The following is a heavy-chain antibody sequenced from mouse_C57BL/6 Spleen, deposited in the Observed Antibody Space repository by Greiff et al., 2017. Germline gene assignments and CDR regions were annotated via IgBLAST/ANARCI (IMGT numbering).Heavy chain of an antibody. Sequence: DVQLQESGPGLVKPSQSLSLTCSVTGYSITSGYYWNWIRQFPGNKLEWMGYISYDGSNNYNPSLKNRISITRDTSKNQFFLKLNSVTTEDTATYYCAREDIYYDLDDWGKGTTLTVSS. CDR3: AREDIYYDLDD. CDR2: ISYDGSN. D-gene: IGHD2-4*01. J-gene: IGHJ2*01. V-gene: IGHV3-6*01. CDR1: GYSITSGYY.